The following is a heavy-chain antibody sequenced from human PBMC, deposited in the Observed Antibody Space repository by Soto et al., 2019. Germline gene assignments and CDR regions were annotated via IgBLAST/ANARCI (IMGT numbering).Heavy chain of an antibody. J-gene: IGHJ6*02. CDR3: AAEITFGNLSVV. D-gene: IGHD3-16*01. CDR1: GDTDTNYV. V-gene: IGHV1-69*01. CDR2: IFPKFGTT. Sequence: QVQLVQSGAEVKKPGSSVKVSCKASGDTDTNYVISWVRQAPGQGLEWMGGIFPKFGTTYSAQKLQDRLTITADGSTSPVYMQLSSLHIDDAGGYYCAAEITFGNLSVVWGQGTTVTVSS.